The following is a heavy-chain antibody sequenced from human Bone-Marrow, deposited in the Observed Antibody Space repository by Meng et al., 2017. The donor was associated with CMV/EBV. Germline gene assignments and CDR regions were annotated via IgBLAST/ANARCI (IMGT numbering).Heavy chain of an antibody. CDR1: GFTFSGSA. Sequence: GGSLRLSCAASGFTFSGSAMHWVRQASGKGLEWVGCIRSKANSYATAYAASVKGRFTISRDDSKNTAYLQMNSLKTEDTAVYYCTSHIVVVPAARLGNYYGMDVWGQGTMVTVSS. J-gene: IGHJ6*02. CDR2: IRSKANSYAT. D-gene: IGHD2-2*01. CDR3: TSHIVVVPAARLGNYYGMDV. V-gene: IGHV3-73*01.